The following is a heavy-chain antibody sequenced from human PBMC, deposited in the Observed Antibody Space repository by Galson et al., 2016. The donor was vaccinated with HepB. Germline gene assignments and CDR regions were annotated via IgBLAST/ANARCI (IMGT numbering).Heavy chain of an antibody. V-gene: IGHV3-30*18. J-gene: IGHJ6*03. CDR3: EKDPRSRPLGMTKLDDYYYMDV. CDR1: GFTFSYYV. D-gene: IGHD1-1*01. CDR2: ISYDGTNK. Sequence: SLRLSCAPSGFTFSYYVMHWVRQAPGKGLEWVAVISYDGTNKYYADSVKGRFTISRDNSKKTLLLQVNSLRAEDTAVYYCEKDPRSRPLGMTKLDDYYYMDVWGKWTTVTVSS.